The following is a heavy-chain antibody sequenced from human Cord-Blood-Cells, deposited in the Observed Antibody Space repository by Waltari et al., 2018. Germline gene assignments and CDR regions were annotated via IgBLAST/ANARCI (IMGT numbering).Heavy chain of an antibody. CDR2: IFSNDEK. J-gene: IGHJ2*01. CDR3: ARIRIAAAGYWYFDL. V-gene: IGHV2-26*01. CDR1: GFSLSNARMG. Sequence: QVTLKESGPVLVKPPETLTLTCTVSGFSLSNARMGVSWIRQPPGKALEWLAHIFSNDEKSYSTSLKSRLTISKDTSKSQVVLTMTNMDPVDTATYYCARIRIAAAGYWYFDLWGRGTLVTVSS. D-gene: IGHD6-13*01.